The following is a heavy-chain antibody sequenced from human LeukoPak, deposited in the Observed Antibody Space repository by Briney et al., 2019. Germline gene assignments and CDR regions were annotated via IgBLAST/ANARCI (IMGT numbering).Heavy chain of an antibody. Sequence: PSETLSLTCTVSGGSISSGGYYWSWIRQHPGTGLEWIGYIYYSGSTYYNPSLKSRVTISVDTSKNQFSLKLSSVTAADTAVYYCARARGADYGDPRGYYYYGMDVWGQGTTVTVSS. D-gene: IGHD4-17*01. CDR3: ARARGADYGDPRGYYYYGMDV. CDR1: GGSISSGGYY. V-gene: IGHV4-31*03. J-gene: IGHJ6*02. CDR2: IYYSGST.